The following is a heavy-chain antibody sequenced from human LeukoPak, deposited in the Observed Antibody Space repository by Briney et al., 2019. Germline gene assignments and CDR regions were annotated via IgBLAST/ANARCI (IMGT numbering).Heavy chain of an antibody. V-gene: IGHV1-46*01. D-gene: IGHD2-15*01. CDR3: ARSPFKGYCSGGSCYFLDY. J-gene: IGHJ4*02. CDR2: INPSGGST. Sequence: ASVKVSCKASGYTFTSYYMHWVRQAPGRGLEWMGIINPSGGSTSYAQKFQGRVTMTRDTSTSTVYMELSSLRSEDTAVYYCARSPFKGYCSGGSCYFLDYWGQGTLVTVSS. CDR1: GYTFTSYY.